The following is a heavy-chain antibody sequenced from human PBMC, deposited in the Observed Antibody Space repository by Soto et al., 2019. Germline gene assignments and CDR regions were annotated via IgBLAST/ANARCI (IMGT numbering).Heavy chain of an antibody. V-gene: IGHV3-30*03. CDR2: ISSDGSNK. CDR1: GFTFSSYG. Sequence: QVQLGESGGGVVQPGRSLRLSCAASGFTFSSYGMHWVRQAPGKGLERVAVISSDGSNKYYADSVKGRFTISRDNSKNTLYLQMNSLRAEDTAVYYCVGGYYFGDYWGQGTLVTVSS. CDR3: VGGYYFGDY. D-gene: IGHD3-22*01. J-gene: IGHJ4*02.